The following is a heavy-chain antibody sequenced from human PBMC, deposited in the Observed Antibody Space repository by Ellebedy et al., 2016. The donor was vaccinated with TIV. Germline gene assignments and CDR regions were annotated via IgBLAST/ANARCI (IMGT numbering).Heavy chain of an antibody. J-gene: IGHJ4*02. CDR1: GFTFSTYA. V-gene: IGHV3-30*04. Sequence: PGGSLRLSCAASGFTFSTYAMHWVRQAPGKGLEWVGAISDDGEIAFYADSVKGRLTMSRDNSRNTFYLQIYSLRTEDTAVYYCARDFVWNYDYWGQGTLVTVSS. D-gene: IGHD2-21*01. CDR3: ARDFVWNYDY. CDR2: ISDDGEIA.